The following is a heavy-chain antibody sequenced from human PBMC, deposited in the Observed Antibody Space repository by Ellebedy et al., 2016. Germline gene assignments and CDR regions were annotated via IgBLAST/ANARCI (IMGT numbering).Heavy chain of an antibody. CDR2: ISWDDHK. CDR3: ARISHYYDYRSDTYSTFDP. CDR1: GFSLRSFGAG. V-gene: IGHV2-5*02. Sequence: SGPTLVKPTQTLTLTCSLSGFSLRSFGAGVAWIRQPPGKALEWLTSISWDDHKGFSPSLRDRLTITKDTSKNRVVFTLTNVNPMDTATYYCARISHYYDYRSDTYSTFDPWGPGTLVSVSS. D-gene: IGHD3-3*01. J-gene: IGHJ5*02.